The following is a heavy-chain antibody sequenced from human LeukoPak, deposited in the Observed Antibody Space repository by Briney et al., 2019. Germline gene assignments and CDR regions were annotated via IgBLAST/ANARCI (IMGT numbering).Heavy chain of an antibody. J-gene: IGHJ4*02. D-gene: IGHD3-9*01. V-gene: IGHV3-7*01. CDR3: ATHGYSELRYFDWSTNG. CDR1: GFTFSSHW. CDR2: IKEDGSEK. Sequence: GSLRLSCVVSGFTFSSHWMSWVRQAPGKGLEWVANIKEDGSEKYYVDSVKGRFTISRDNAKKSLYLQMDSLRAEDTAVYYCATHGYSELRYFDWSTNGWGQGTLVTVSS.